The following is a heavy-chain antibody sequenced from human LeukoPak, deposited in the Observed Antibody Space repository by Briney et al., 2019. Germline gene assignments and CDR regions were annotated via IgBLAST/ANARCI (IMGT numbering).Heavy chain of an antibody. CDR2: INHSGST. V-gene: IGHV4-34*01. CDR1: GGSFSGYY. CDR3: ARKKYYDSSGYYRSSGYYYYMDA. J-gene: IGHJ6*03. Sequence: SETLSLTCAVYGGSFSGYYWSWIRQPPGKGLEWIGEINHSGSTNYNPSLKSRVTISVDTSKNQFSLKLSSVTAADTAVYYCARKKYYDSSGYYRSSGYYYYMDAWGKRTTVTISS. D-gene: IGHD3-22*01.